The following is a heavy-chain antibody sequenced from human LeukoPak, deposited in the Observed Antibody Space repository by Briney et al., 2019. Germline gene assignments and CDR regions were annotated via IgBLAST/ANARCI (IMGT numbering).Heavy chain of an antibody. Sequence: PSETLSLTCTISGGSISSYYWSWIRQPPGKGLEWIGYIYYSGSTNYNPSLKCRVTISVDTSKNQFSLKLSSVTAADTAVYYCAGSITIFGVVDYWGQGTLVTVSS. V-gene: IGHV4-59*01. CDR1: GGSISSYY. CDR2: IYYSGST. D-gene: IGHD3-3*01. CDR3: AGSITIFGVVDY. J-gene: IGHJ4*02.